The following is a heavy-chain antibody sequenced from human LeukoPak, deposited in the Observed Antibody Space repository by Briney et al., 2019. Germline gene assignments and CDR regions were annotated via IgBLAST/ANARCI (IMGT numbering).Heavy chain of an antibody. J-gene: IGHJ4*02. CDR1: GYTFTGYY. V-gene: IGHV1-2*02. D-gene: IGHD5-18*01. CDR3: ARVDTAMVIDY. CDR2: INPNSGGT. Sequence: ASVKVSCKASGYTFTGYYMHWARQAPGQGLEWMGWINPNSGGTNYAQKFQGRVTMTRDTSISTAYMELSSLRSEDTAVYYCARVDTAMVIDYWGQGTLVTVSS.